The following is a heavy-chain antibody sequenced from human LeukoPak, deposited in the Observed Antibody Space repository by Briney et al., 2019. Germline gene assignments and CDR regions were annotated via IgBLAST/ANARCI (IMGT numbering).Heavy chain of an antibody. Sequence: GGSLRLSCAASGFTFDDYAMHWVRQAPGKGLEWVSGISWNSGSIGYADSVKGRFTISRDNAKNSLYLQMNSLRVEDTAVYYCARGRPHGNDYWGQGTLVTVSS. CDR3: ARGRPHGNDY. J-gene: IGHJ4*02. CDR2: ISWNSGSI. D-gene: IGHD4-23*01. CDR1: GFTFDDYA. V-gene: IGHV3-9*01.